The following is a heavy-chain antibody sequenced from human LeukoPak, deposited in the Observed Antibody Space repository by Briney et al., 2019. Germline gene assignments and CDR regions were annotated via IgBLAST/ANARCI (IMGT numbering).Heavy chain of an antibody. CDR1: GFTFSIYA. CDR3: AETSTIGGAGSFDY. Sequence: QPGGSLRLSCAASGFTFSIYAMSWVRQAPGKGLEWVSTISGSGNTTYYADSVQGRFTISRDNSKDTLYLQMNSLRAEDTALYYCAETSTIGGAGSFDYWGQGTLVTVSS. D-gene: IGHD5/OR15-5a*01. V-gene: IGHV3-23*01. J-gene: IGHJ4*02. CDR2: ISGSGNTT.